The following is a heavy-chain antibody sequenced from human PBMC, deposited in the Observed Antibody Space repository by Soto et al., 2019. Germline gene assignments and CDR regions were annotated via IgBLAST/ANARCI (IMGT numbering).Heavy chain of an antibody. CDR2: INHSGST. V-gene: IGHV4-34*01. J-gene: IGHJ6*02. D-gene: IGHD3-16*02. CDR3: ARGRGGDYVWGSYRYTDYYYGMDV. Sequence: SETLSLTCAVYGGSFSGYYWTWIRQPPGKGLEWIGEINHSGSTNYNPSLKSRVTISVDTSKNQFSLKLSSVTAADTAVYYCARGRGGDYVWGSYRYTDYYYGMDVWGQGTTVTVSS. CDR1: GGSFSGYY.